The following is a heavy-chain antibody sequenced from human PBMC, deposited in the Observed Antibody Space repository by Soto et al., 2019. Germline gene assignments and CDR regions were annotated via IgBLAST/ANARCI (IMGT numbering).Heavy chain of an antibody. Sequence: QVQLQESGPGLVKPSGTLSLTCAVSGGSISSSNWWSWVRQPPGKGLEWIGEIYHSGSTNYNPSLKSRATSSVDKSKNQSSLKLSSVTAADTAVYYCARAGRGYCSGGSCYSGLHGMDVWGQGTTVTVSS. V-gene: IGHV4-4*02. J-gene: IGHJ6*02. CDR2: IYHSGST. CDR1: GGSISSSNW. D-gene: IGHD2-15*01. CDR3: ARAGRGYCSGGSCYSGLHGMDV.